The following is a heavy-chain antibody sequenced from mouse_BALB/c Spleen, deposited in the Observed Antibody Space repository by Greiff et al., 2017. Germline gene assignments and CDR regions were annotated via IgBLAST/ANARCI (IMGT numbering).Heavy chain of an antibody. J-gene: IGHJ4*01. CDR1: GFSLSRYS. V-gene: IGHV2-6-4*01. CDR3: ARKGVRHDYYAMDY. D-gene: IGHD1-2*01. CDR2: IWGGGST. Sequence: VNVVESGPGLVAPSQSLSITCTVSGFSLSRYSVHWVRQPPGKGLEWLGMIWGGGSTDYNSALKSRLSISKDNSKSQVFLKMNSLQTDDTAMYYCARKGVRHDYYAMDYWGQGTSVTVSS.